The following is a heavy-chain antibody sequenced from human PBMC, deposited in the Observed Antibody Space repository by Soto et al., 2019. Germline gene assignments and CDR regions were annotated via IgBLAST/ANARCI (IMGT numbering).Heavy chain of an antibody. CDR1: GFTFSSYG. CDR2: ISYDGSNK. D-gene: IGHD2-15*01. J-gene: IGHJ4*02. V-gene: IGHV3-30*18. Sequence: QVQLVESGGAVVQPGRSLRLSCAASGFTFSSYGMHWVRQAPGKGLEWVAVISYDGSNKYYADSVKGRFTISRDNSKNTLYLQMNSLRAEDTAVYYCAKDLGVVTPRYYFDYWGQGTLVTVS. CDR3: AKDLGVVTPRYYFDY.